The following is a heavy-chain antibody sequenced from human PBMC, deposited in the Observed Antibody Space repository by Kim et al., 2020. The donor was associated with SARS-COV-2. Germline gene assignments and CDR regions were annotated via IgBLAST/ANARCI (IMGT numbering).Heavy chain of an antibody. J-gene: IGHJ6*02. CDR3: VTPEGYCSSTSCRGFYYYGMDV. D-gene: IGHD2-2*01. Sequence: WGSLRLSCSASGFTFSSYGMHWVRQAPGKGLEYVSTISSNGGSTYYADSVKGRFTISRDNSKNTLYLQMSSLRAEDTAVYYCVTPEGYCSSTSCRGFYYYGMDVWGQGTTVTVSS. V-gene: IGHV3-64D*06. CDR2: ISSNGGST. CDR1: GFTFSSYG.